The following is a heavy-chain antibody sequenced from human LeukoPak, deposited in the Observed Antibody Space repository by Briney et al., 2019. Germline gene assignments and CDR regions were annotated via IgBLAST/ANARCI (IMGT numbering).Heavy chain of an antibody. CDR1: GFTVSSNY. CDR2: IYSDGNT. D-gene: IGHD5-24*01. CDR3: VGKMATINDY. J-gene: IGHJ4*02. V-gene: IGHV3-53*01. Sequence: HPGGSLRLSCAASGFTVSSNYMNWVRQAPGKGLEGVSVIYSDGNTYYADSVKGRFTYTRDNSKNPVYLQLNSLRAEDTAVYYCVGKMATINDYWGQGTLVTVSS.